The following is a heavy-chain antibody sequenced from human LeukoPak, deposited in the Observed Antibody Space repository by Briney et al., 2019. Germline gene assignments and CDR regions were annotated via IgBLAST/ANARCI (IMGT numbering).Heavy chain of an antibody. D-gene: IGHD3-16*01. J-gene: IGHJ4*02. Sequence: GGSLRLSCAASGFTFSSYAMRWVRQAPGKGLEWVSSTTDSGSRTYYADSVKGRFTISRDNSKNMLYLQMNSLRAEDTAVYYCAKTLGEVDYWGQGTLVTVSS. CDR1: GFTFSSYA. CDR3: AKTLGEVDY. CDR2: TTDSGSRT. V-gene: IGHV3-23*01.